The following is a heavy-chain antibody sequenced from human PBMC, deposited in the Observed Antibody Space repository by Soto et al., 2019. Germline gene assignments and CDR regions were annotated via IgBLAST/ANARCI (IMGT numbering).Heavy chain of an antibody. CDR3: ARAKTYYYDSSGYNWFDP. CDR2: IWYDGSNK. Sequence: QPGGSLRLSCAASGFTFSSYGMHWVRQAPGKGLEWVAVIWYDGSNKYYADSVKGRFTISRDNSKNTLYLQMNSLRAEDTAVYYCARAKTYYYDSSGYNWFDPWGQGTLVTVSS. CDR1: GFTFSSYG. V-gene: IGHV3-33*01. J-gene: IGHJ5*02. D-gene: IGHD3-22*01.